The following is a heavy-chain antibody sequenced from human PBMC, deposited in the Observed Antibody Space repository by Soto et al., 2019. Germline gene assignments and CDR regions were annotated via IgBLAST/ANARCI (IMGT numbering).Heavy chain of an antibody. V-gene: IGHV1-3*05. D-gene: IGHD3-3*01. Sequence: QVQLVQSGAEEKKPGASVEVSCKASGYTFTSSAMHWVRPAPGQRLEWMGWINAGNGTTKYSQKFQGRVTITRDTSARTAYMELSSLRSEDTAVYYCARLRSTIFGVARYGMDVLGQGTTVTVSS. J-gene: IGHJ6*02. CDR2: INAGNGTT. CDR1: GYTFTSSA. CDR3: ARLRSTIFGVARYGMDV.